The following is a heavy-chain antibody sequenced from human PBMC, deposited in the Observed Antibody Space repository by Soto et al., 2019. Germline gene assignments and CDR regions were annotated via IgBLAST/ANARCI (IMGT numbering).Heavy chain of an antibody. CDR2: IIPIFGTA. J-gene: IGHJ4*02. CDR3: ATRTTQPPFYFVY. D-gene: IGHD4-17*01. CDR1: GGTFSSYA. V-gene: IGHV1-69*13. Sequence: ASVKVSCKASGGTFSSYAISWVRQAPGQGLEWMGGIIPIFGTANYAQKFQGRATITADESTSTAYMELSSLRSEDTAVYYCATRTTQPPFYFVYWGQGTLVTVSS.